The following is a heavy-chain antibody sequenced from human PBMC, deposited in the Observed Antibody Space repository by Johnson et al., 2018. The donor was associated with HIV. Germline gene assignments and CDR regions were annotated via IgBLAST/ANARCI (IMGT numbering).Heavy chain of an antibody. Sequence: QVQLVESGGGVVQPGRSLRVSCAASGFTFSTYAMHWVRQAPGKGLEWVAVISNDGSNKYYAQAVKGRFTISRDNSKNTLYLQMNSLRAEDTAVYYCARERYGSQAIDGFDIWGQGTMVTVSS. V-gene: IGHV3-30*04. CDR2: ISNDGSNK. J-gene: IGHJ3*02. CDR1: GFTFSTYA. D-gene: IGHD2-15*01. CDR3: ARERYGSQAIDGFDI.